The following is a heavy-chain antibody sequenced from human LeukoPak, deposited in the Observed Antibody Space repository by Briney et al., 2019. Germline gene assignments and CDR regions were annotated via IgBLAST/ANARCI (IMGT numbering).Heavy chain of an antibody. Sequence: GASVKVSCKASGYTFTGYYMHWVRQAPGHGVEGMGIINPSGGSTSYAQKFQGRVTMTRDMSTSTVYMELSSLRSEDTAVYYCARDLGRDVLRFLYRVPYNWFDPWGQGTLVTVSS. CDR3: ARDLGRDVLRFLYRVPYNWFDP. J-gene: IGHJ5*02. CDR2: INPSGGST. CDR1: GYTFTGYY. V-gene: IGHV1-46*01. D-gene: IGHD3-3*01.